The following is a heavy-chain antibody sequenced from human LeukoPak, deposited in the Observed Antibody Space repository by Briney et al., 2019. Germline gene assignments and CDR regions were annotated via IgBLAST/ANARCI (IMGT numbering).Heavy chain of an antibody. CDR3: EKDWGFRFASGSYFYS. V-gene: IGHV3-30*18. J-gene: IGHJ4*02. Sequence: GRSLRLSCEASGFIFSNYGIHWVRQAPGKGLEWAAVISHDGSNKYYADSVKGRLTVSRDNSKNTVYLQMNSLRAEDTAVYYCEKDWGFRFASGSYFYSWGQGTQVTVSS. CDR1: GFIFSNYG. CDR2: ISHDGSNK. D-gene: IGHD3-10*01.